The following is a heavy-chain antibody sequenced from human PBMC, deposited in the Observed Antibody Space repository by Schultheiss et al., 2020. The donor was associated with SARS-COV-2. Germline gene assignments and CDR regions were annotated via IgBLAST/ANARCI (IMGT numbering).Heavy chain of an antibody. V-gene: IGHV3-30*18. J-gene: IGHJ4*02. CDR3: AKMGVTTVTKRETYYFDY. Sequence: GGSLRLSCAASGFTFSSYGMHWVRQAPGKGLEWVAVISYDGSNKYYADSVKGRFTISRDNSKNTLYLQMNSLRAEDTAVYYCAKMGVTTVTKRETYYFDYWGQGTLVTVSS. CDR1: GFTFSSYG. CDR2: ISYDGSNK. D-gene: IGHD4-17*01.